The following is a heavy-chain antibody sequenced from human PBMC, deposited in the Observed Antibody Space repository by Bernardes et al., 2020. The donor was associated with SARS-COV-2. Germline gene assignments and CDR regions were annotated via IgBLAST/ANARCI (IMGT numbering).Heavy chain of an antibody. J-gene: IGHJ4*02. V-gene: IGHV1-18*01. Sequence: ASVKVSCMASGYSFSSYGLSWVRQAPGQGLEWMGWIGGHNDDTNYPQKFQGRLSMTKDTSTGTYYMELRSLRSDDTAVYYCTREGGLVGDPAFDYWGQGTLVTVSS. CDR3: TREGGLVGDPAFDY. D-gene: IGHD1-26*01. CDR2: IGGHNDDT. CDR1: GYSFSSYG.